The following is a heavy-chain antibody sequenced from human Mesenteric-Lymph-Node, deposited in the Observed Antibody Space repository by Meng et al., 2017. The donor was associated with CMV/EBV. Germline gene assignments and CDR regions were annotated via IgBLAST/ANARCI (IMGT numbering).Heavy chain of an antibody. J-gene: IGHJ4*02. CDR2: ISSSSSYI. CDR3: ARGAGATELNY. V-gene: IGHV3-21*01. Sequence: GESLKISCAASGFTFSSYSMNWVRQAPGKGLEWVSSISSSSSYIYYADSVKGRFTISRDNAKNSLYLQMNSLRAEDTAVYYCARGAGATELNYWGQGTLVTVSS. CDR1: GFTFSSYS. D-gene: IGHD1-26*01.